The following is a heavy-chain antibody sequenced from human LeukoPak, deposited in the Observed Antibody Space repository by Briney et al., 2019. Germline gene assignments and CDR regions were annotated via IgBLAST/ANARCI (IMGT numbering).Heavy chain of an antibody. CDR2: FDPEDGET. Sequence: ASVKVSCKVSGYTLTELSMHWVRQAPGKGLEWMGGFDPEDGETIYAQKFQGRVTMTEDTSADTAYMELSSLRSEDTAVYYCATDQVRAFLLGSDYYYYGMDVWGQGTTVTVSS. J-gene: IGHJ6*02. V-gene: IGHV1-24*01. CDR3: ATDQVRAFLLGSDYYYYGMDV. D-gene: IGHD3-10*01. CDR1: GYTLTELS.